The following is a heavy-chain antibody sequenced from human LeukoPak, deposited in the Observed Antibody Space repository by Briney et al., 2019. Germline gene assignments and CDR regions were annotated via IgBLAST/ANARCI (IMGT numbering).Heavy chain of an antibody. CDR3: AKQPYQYVSGSPSWLDP. Sequence: GGSLRLSCAASGFTFSSYAMTWVRQAPGKGLEWVSGIGGSSGKIFYADSVKGRFTISRDNSKNTLYLQMNTLRAEDTAVYFCAKQPYQYVSGSPSWLDPWGQGTLVTVSS. V-gene: IGHV3-23*01. D-gene: IGHD3-10*01. CDR2: IGGSSGKI. CDR1: GFTFSSYA. J-gene: IGHJ5*02.